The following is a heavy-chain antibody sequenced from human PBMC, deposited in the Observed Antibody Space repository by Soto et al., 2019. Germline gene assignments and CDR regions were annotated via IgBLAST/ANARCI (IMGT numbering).Heavy chain of an antibody. CDR1: GFTFSSYA. V-gene: IGHV3-30*09. J-gene: IGHJ6*02. D-gene: IGHD2-15*01. CDR2: ISYDGRNK. CDR3: ARMGLLHGMDV. Sequence: QVQVVESGGGVVQPGRSLRLSCAASGFTFSSYAMHWVRQAPGKGLEWMALISYDGRNKDYADSVKGRFAISRDNSKNTLYLQMNSLRAEDTAVYYCARMGLLHGMDVWGQGTTVTVSS.